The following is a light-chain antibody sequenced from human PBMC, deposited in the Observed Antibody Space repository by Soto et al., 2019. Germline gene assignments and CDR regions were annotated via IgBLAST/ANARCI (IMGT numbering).Light chain of an antibody. CDR1: NIGNKS. CDR2: DDD. CDR3: QVWNSSSDPWV. Sequence: SYELTQPPSVSVAPEQTAMITCGGNNIGNKSVHWYHQRPGQAPVLVVYDDDDRPSGIPERFSGSNSGNTATLTISRVEAGDEADYYCQVWNSSSDPWVFGGGTKLTVL. V-gene: IGLV3-21*02. J-gene: IGLJ3*02.